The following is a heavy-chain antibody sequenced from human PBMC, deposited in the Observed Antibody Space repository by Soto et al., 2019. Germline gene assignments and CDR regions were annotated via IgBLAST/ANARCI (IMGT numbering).Heavy chain of an antibody. J-gene: IGHJ4*02. CDR3: AKRPLYGSGFDC. CDR2: INWNGDAT. Sequence: EVQLVESGGGLVQPGRSLRLSCAASGFTFDDYAIHWVRQAPGKGLEWVSGINWNGDATGYADSVKGRFTISRDNAKNSLYLQMNSLTTEDTAVYYLAKRPLYGSGFDCWGQGTLVTVSS. CDR1: GFTFDDYA. D-gene: IGHD3-10*01. V-gene: IGHV3-9*01.